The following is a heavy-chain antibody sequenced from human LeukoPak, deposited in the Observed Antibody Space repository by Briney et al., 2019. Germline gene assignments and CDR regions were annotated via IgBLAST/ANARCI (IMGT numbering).Heavy chain of an antibody. D-gene: IGHD3-3*01. CDR2: ISAYNGNT. CDR3: ARVVYDFWSGYYDRGYFDY. CDR1: GYTFTSYG. V-gene: IGHV1-18*01. Sequence: GASVKVSCKASGYTFTSYGISWVRQATGQGLEWMGWISAYNGNTNYAQKLQGRVTMTTDTSTSTAYMELRSLRSDDTAVYYCARVVYDFWSGYYDRGYFDYWGQGTLVTVSS. J-gene: IGHJ4*02.